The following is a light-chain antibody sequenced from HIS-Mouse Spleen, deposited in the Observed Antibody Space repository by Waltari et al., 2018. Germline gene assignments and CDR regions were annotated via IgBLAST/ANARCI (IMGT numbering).Light chain of an antibody. CDR1: ALPKKY. J-gene: IGLJ2*01. CDR2: EDS. Sequence: SYELTQPPSVSVSPRHTARNTCSGDALPKKYAYWYQQKSGQAPVLVIYEDSKRPSGIPERFSGSSSGTMATLTISGAQVEDEADYYCYSTDSSGNHRVFGGGTKLTVL. V-gene: IGLV3-10*01. CDR3: YSTDSSGNHRV.